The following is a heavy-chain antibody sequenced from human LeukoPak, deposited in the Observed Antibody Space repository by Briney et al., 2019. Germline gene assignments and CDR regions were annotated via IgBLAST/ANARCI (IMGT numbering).Heavy chain of an antibody. CDR2: IYHSGST. Sequence: SETLSLTCTVSGYSISSGYYWGWIRQPPGKGLEWIGSIYHSGSTYYNPSLKSRVTISVDTSKNQFSLRLSSVTAADTAVYYCARVTGYMTEDFFDYWGQGTLVTVSS. J-gene: IGHJ4*02. D-gene: IGHD6-13*01. V-gene: IGHV4-38-2*02. CDR3: ARVTGYMTEDFFDY. CDR1: GYSISSGYY.